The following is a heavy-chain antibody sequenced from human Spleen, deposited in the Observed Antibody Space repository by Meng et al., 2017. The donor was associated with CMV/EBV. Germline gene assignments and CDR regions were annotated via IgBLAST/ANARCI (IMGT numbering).Heavy chain of an antibody. D-gene: IGHD1-1*01. CDR1: GFTFSSYA. CDR3: ARDPTVATTGIDY. V-gene: IGHV3-30*04. J-gene: IGHJ4*02. CDR2: ISYDGSNK. Sequence: GESLKISCAASGFTFSSYAMHWVRQAPGKGLEWVSVISYDGSNKYYADSVKGRFTISRDNAKNSLYLQMNSLRAEDTAVYYCARDPTVATTGIDYWGQGTLVTVSS.